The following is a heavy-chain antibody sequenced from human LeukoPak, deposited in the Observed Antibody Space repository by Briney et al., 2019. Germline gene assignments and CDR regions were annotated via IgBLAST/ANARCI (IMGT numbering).Heavy chain of an antibody. CDR1: GFTFSSYS. J-gene: IGHJ4*02. D-gene: IGHD5-24*01. V-gene: IGHV3-23*01. CDR3: AKETETWLPFIDY. Sequence: PGGSLRLSCAVSGFTFSSYSMNWVRQAPGKGLEWGSAISGSGGSTYYADSSKGRFTISRDNSNNTLYLQMNTLRAQDTALYYCAKETETWLPFIDYWGQGTLVTVSS. CDR2: ISGSGGST.